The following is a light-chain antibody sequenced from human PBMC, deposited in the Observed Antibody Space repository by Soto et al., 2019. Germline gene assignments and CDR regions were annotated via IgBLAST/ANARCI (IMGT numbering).Light chain of an antibody. J-gene: IGLJ1*01. CDR2: EVN. CDR1: SSDIGSYNR. CDR3: SLYNRISPYL. V-gene: IGLV2-18*01. Sequence: QSVLTQPPSVSGSPGQSVTISCTGISSDIGSYNRVSWYQQPPGTAPKLMIYEVNNRPSGVPDRFSGSTSGNAASLTISGLQPEDEADYSCSLYNRISPYLLGTGTKVT.